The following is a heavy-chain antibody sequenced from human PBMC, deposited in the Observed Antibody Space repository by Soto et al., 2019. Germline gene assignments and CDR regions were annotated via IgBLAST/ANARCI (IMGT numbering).Heavy chain of an antibody. CDR3: TRDRREGYFDWLACFDY. V-gene: IGHV3-49*03. D-gene: IGHD3-9*01. CDR2: IRSKAYGGTT. J-gene: IGHJ4*02. Sequence: GGSLRLSCTSSGFTFGDYAISWFRQAPGKGLEWVGYIRSKAYGGTTEYAASVKGRFTISRDDSKSIAYLQMNSLKTEDTAVYYCTRDRREGYFDWLACFDYWGQGTLVTVSS. CDR1: GFTFGDYA.